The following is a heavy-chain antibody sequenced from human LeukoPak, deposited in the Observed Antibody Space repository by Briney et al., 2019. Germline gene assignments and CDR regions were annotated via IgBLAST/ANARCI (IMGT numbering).Heavy chain of an antibody. V-gene: IGHV4-4*07. CDR3: AKEGRNWFDP. Sequence: SETLSLACTVPGGSISSYYWSWIRQPAGKGLEWIGRIYTSGSTNYNPSLKTRLTMSVDTAKNQFSLELSTVTAEDTAVYYCAKEGRNWFDPWGQGTLVTVSS. CDR1: GGSISSYY. CDR2: IYTSGST. J-gene: IGHJ5*02.